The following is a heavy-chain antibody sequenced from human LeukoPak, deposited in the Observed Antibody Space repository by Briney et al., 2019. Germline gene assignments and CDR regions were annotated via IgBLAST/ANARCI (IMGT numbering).Heavy chain of an antibody. V-gene: IGHV4-39*07. D-gene: IGHD1-26*01. J-gene: IGHJ4*02. CDR3: ARGLSLTNRGLVALQDY. CDR2: IYYSGST. CDR1: GGSISSSTYY. Sequence: SETLSLTCTVSGGSISSSTYYWGWIRQPPGKGLEWIGNIYYSGSTYYNPSLKSRVTISVDTSKNQFSLKLSSVTAADTAVYYCARGLSLTNRGLVALQDYWGQGTLVTVSS.